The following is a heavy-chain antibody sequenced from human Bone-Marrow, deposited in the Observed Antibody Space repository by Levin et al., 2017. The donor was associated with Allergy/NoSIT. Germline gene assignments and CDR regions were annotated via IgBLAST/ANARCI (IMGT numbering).Heavy chain of an antibody. D-gene: IGHD1-7*01. CDR3: AKEGPGGTGITGEFDH. Sequence: SCAASGFTFSSYDIHWVRQAPGKGLEWVALKSFDGSHEYYADSVKGRFKISRDNSKNTVYLQMTGVRAEDTAVYYCAKEGPGGTGITGEFDHWGQGTLVSVSS. CDR1: GFTFSSYD. J-gene: IGHJ4*02. V-gene: IGHV3-30*18. CDR2: KSFDGSHE.